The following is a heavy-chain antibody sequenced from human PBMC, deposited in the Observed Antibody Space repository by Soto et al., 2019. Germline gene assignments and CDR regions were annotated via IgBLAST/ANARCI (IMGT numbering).Heavy chain of an antibody. D-gene: IGHD5-18*01. Sequence: GGSLRLSCAASGFTFSSYSMNWVRQAPGKGLEWVSYISSSSSTIYYTDSVKGRFTISRDNAKNSLYLQMNSLRAEDTAVYYCARVVGRLPPSYYYYYMDVWGKGTTVTVSS. CDR3: ARVVGRLPPSYYYYYMDV. CDR2: ISSSSSTI. CDR1: GFTFSSYS. J-gene: IGHJ6*03. V-gene: IGHV3-48*01.